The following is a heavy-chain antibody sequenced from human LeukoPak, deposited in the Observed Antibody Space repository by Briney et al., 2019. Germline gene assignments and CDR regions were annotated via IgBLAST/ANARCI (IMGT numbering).Heavy chain of an antibody. CDR1: GYTFTGYY. Sequence: ASVKVSFKASGYTFTGYYMHWVRQAPGQGLEWMGRINPNSGGTNYAQKFQGRVTMTRDTSISTAYMELSRLRSDDTAVYYCARDLLGELFGYYYYYGMDVWGQGTTVTVSS. CDR3: ARDLLGELFGYYYYYGMDV. CDR2: INPNSGGT. V-gene: IGHV1-2*06. J-gene: IGHJ6*02. D-gene: IGHD3-16*01.